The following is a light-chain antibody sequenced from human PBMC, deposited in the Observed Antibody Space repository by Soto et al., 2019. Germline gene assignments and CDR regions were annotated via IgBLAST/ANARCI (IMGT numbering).Light chain of an antibody. V-gene: IGKV3-11*01. J-gene: IGKJ2*01. CDR2: DAS. CDR1: QSVSTY. Sequence: EIVLTQSPAALSLSPGDRATLSCRASQSVSTYLAWYQQKPGQAPRLLIYDASNRATGIPARFSGSGSGTDFTLTISSLEPEDFALYYCQQRSNWPPFTVGQGTKLEIK. CDR3: QQRSNWPPFT.